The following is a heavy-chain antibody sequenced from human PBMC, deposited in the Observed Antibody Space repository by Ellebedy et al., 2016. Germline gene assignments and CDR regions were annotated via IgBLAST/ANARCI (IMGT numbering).Heavy chain of an antibody. V-gene: IGHV3-23*01. CDR3: AKDGGGYCSSTSC. CDR2: ITGSGDKT. Sequence: GGSLRLXXVASGLTFSKYAMSWVRQAPGKGLECVSAITGSGDKTDYADSVKGRFTISRDNSKNTLYLQMNSLRAEDTAVYYCAKDGGGYCSSTSCWGQGTLVTVSS. CDR1: GLTFSKYA. J-gene: IGHJ4*02. D-gene: IGHD2-2*01.